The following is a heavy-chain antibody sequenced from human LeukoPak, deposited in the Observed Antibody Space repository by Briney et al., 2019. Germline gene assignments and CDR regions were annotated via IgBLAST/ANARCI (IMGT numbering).Heavy chain of an antibody. J-gene: IGHJ4*02. Sequence: ASVKVSCQASGYTFTSYYMHWVRQAPGQGLEWMGVINPSGGSTSYAQKFQGRVTMTRDTSISTAYMELSRLRSDDTAVYYCARGVRGYSYGRGFDYWGQGTLVTVSS. V-gene: IGHV1-46*01. CDR2: INPSGGST. CDR3: ARGVRGYSYGRGFDY. D-gene: IGHD5-18*01. CDR1: GYTFTSYY.